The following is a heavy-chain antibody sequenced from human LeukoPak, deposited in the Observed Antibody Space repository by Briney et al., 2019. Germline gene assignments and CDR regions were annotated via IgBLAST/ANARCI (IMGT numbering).Heavy chain of an antibody. CDR1: GFTFSSYG. D-gene: IGHD1-1*01. CDR2: IWYDGSNK. V-gene: IGHV3-33*01. Sequence: GRSLRLSCAASGFTFSSYGMNWVRQAPGKGLEWVAVIWYDGSNKYYADSVKGRFTISRDNSKNTLYLQMNSLRAEDTAVYYCARDQLVDYFDYWGQGTLVTVSS. CDR3: ARDQLVDYFDY. J-gene: IGHJ4*02.